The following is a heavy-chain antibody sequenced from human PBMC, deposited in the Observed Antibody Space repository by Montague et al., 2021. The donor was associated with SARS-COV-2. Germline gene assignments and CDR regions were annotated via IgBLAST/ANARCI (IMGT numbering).Heavy chain of an antibody. J-gene: IGHJ5*01. V-gene: IGHV4-61*02. CDR3: ARVLWKVTDS. Sequence: TLSLTCTVSGGSINSITYYWSWIRKPAGKGLEWIGRIDSGGYHNYNPSLKSRVTMSMDTSKNQFFLNLTSLTAADTAVYYCARVLWKVTDSWGPGTLVTVSS. CDR1: GGSINSITYY. CDR2: IDSGGYH. D-gene: IGHD2-21*01.